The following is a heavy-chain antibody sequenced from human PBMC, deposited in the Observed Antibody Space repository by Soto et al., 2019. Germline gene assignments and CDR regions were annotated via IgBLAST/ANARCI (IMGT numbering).Heavy chain of an antibody. J-gene: IGHJ3*02. V-gene: IGHV1-8*01. CDR1: GYTFTSYG. CDR2: MNPNSGNT. D-gene: IGHD3-3*01. CDR3: ARGRTITIFGVVTLGDAFDI. Sequence: ASVKVCCKASGYTFTSYGINWVRQATGQGLEWMGWMNPNSGNTGYAQKFQGRVTMTRNTSISTAYMELSSLRSEDTAVYYCARGRTITIFGVVTLGDAFDIWGQGTMVTVS.